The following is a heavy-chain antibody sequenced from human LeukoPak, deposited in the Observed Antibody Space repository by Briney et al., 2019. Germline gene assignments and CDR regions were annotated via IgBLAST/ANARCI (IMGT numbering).Heavy chain of an antibody. J-gene: IGHJ4*02. D-gene: IGHD5-12*01. V-gene: IGHV3-7*01. Sequence: GGSLRLSCTASGFIFSTSWMTWVRQAPGKGLERVANINLDGSEKYYVDSVRGRFTISRDNAKNSLYLQMSSLRAEDTAVYYCARGITSGPRRYDVRNFDFWGQGTPVTVSS. CDR1: GFIFSTSW. CDR2: INLDGSEK. CDR3: ARGITSGPRRYDVRNFDF.